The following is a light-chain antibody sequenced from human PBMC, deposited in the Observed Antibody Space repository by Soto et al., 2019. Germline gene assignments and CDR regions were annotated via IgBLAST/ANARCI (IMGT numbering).Light chain of an antibody. CDR2: GNI. CDR1: SSNLGADYD. Sequence: QSVLTQPPSVSGAPGQRVTISCTGSSSNLGADYDVHWYQLLPGTAPKLLIYGNINRPSGVPDRFSGSKSATSASLAITGLQAEDEAHYYCCSSTGISTLLFATGTKVTVL. J-gene: IGLJ1*01. CDR3: CSSTGISTLL. V-gene: IGLV1-40*01.